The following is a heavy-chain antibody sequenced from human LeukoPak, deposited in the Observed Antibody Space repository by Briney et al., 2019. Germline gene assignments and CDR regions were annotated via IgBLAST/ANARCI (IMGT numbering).Heavy chain of an antibody. CDR1: GGTFSSYA. Sequence: SVKVSCKASGGTFSSYAISWVRQAPGQGLEWMGGIIPIFGTANYAQKFQGRVTIIADEYRSTAYMELSSLRSEDTAVYYCTRRDGDYRSVEYWGQGTLVTVSS. CDR2: IIPIFGTA. J-gene: IGHJ4*02. D-gene: IGHD4-17*01. V-gene: IGHV1-69*13. CDR3: TRRDGDYRSVEY.